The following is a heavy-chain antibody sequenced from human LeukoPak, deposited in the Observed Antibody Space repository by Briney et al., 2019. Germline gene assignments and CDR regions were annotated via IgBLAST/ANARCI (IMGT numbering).Heavy chain of an antibody. CDR3: ARTVAGDN. CDR2: ISGSGAST. CDR1: GFSVSNHY. V-gene: IGHV3-23*01. D-gene: IGHD6-19*01. Sequence: GGSLRLSCAASGFSVSNHYMSWVRQAPGKGLEWVSAISGSGASTYFADSVRGRFTISRDNSKNTLYLQMNSLRAEDTAIYYCARTVAGDNWGQGTLVTVSS. J-gene: IGHJ4*02.